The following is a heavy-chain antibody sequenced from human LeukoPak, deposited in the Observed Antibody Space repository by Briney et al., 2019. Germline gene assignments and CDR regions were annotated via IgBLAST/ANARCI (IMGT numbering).Heavy chain of an antibody. CDR1: GGSFSGYY. CDR3: ARDTMTTITTKMNWFDP. D-gene: IGHD4-4*01. Sequence: PSETLSLTCAVYGGSFSGYYWSWIRQPPGKGLEWIGEINHSGSTDYNPSLKSRVTMSIDTSKNHFSLKLSSVTAADTAVYYCARDTMTTITTKMNWFDPWGQGTLVTVSS. V-gene: IGHV4-34*01. CDR2: INHSGST. J-gene: IGHJ5*02.